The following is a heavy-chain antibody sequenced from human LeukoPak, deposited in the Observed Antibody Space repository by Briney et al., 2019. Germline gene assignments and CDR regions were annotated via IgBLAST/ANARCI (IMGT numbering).Heavy chain of an antibody. V-gene: IGHV3-7*01. CDR3: ARYGLLWFGEFSKHFDY. J-gene: IGHJ4*02. CDR2: IKQDGSEK. CDR1: GFTFSSYW. Sequence: GGSLRLSCAASGFTFSSYWMSWVRQAPGKGLEGVANIKQDGSEKYYVDSVKGRFTISRDNAKNSLYLQMNSLRAEDTAVYYCARYGLLWFGEFSKHFDYWGQGTLVTVSS. D-gene: IGHD3-10*01.